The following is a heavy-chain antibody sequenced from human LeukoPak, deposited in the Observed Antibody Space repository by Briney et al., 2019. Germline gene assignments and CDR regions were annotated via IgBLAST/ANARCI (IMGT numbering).Heavy chain of an antibody. CDR1: GFTFSSYD. D-gene: IGHD3-10*01. CDR2: IGTAGDT. V-gene: IGHV3-13*01. Sequence: GGSLSLFCGASGFTFSSYDMHWVRQATGKGLEWVSAIGTAGDTYYPGSVKGRFTISRENAKNSLYLQMNSLRAGDTAVYYCARGNVLLWFGESQGAFDIWGQGTMVTVSS. CDR3: ARGNVLLWFGESQGAFDI. J-gene: IGHJ3*02.